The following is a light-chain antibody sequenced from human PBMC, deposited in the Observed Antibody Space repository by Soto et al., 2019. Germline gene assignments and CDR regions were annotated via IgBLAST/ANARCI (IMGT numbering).Light chain of an antibody. CDR2: DAS. V-gene: IGKV1-33*01. CDR3: QHYDNLPLT. CDR1: EDISNY. Sequence: DIQMTQSPSSLSASVGDRVTITCQASEDISNYLNWYQHKPGKAPKLLIYDASNLETGVPSSFSGSGSGTDFTFTISSLQPEDIATYYCQHYDNLPLTFGGGTKVEIK. J-gene: IGKJ4*01.